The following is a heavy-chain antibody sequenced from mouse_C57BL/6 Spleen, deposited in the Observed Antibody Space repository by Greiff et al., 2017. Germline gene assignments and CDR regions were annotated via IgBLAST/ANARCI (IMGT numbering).Heavy chain of an antibody. V-gene: IGHV1-42*01. CDR1: GYSFTGYY. J-gene: IGHJ2*01. CDR3: ARSLTGT. CDR2: INPSTGGT. D-gene: IGHD4-1*01. Sequence: EVQLQQSGPELVKPGASVKISCKASGYSFTGYYMNWVKQSPDKSLEWIGEINPSTGGTTYNQKFKAKATLTVDKSSSTAYMQLKSLTSEDSAVYYCARSLTGTWGQGTTLTVSS.